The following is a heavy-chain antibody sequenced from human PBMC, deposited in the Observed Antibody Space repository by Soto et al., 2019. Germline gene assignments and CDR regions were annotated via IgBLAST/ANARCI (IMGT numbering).Heavy chain of an antibody. CDR3: VRIGGGSSWYPGYYYYYGMDV. V-gene: IGHV3-53*01. D-gene: IGHD6-13*01. J-gene: IGHJ6*02. CDR2: MYSGGIT. Sequence: PGGSRRPSCAAAGITLSSNYMSWVRQAPGQALDRVSVMYSGGITYYADSVKDRFTISRDNSKNALYLQMNSLRAEDTAVYYCVRIGGGSSWYPGYYYYYGMDVWGQGTTVTVSS. CDR1: GITLSSNY.